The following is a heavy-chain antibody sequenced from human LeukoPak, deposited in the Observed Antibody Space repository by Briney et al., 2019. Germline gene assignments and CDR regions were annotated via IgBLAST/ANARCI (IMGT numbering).Heavy chain of an antibody. CDR3: ARARRLRGYSGYDYVTWFDP. V-gene: IGHV3-11*04. CDR1: GFRFNDYY. D-gene: IGHD5-12*01. CDR2: ISISGDDI. Sequence: PGGSLRLSCAASGFRFNDYYMSWIRQPPGKGLEWVSYISISGDDIYYADSVKGRFTISRDNARNSLYLQMNSLRVEDTAVYYCARARRLRGYSGYDYVTWFDPWGQGTLVTVSS. J-gene: IGHJ5*02.